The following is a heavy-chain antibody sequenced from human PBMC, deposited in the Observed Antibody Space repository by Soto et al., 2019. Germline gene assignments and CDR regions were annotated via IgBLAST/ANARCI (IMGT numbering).Heavy chain of an antibody. V-gene: IGHV1-69*01. CDR2: IIPISETT. Sequence: QVQLVQSGAEVKKPGSSVKVSCKASGGTFSSYAISWVRQAPGQGLEWMGGIIPISETTNYAQKFQGRVTITADESKSTAYMERSSLRSADTAVYYCARSQGSRTSLEIFYYSYFGMELWGQATTVTVSS. CDR3: ARSQGSRTSLEIFYYSYFGMEL. J-gene: IGHJ6*02. CDR1: GGTFSSYA. D-gene: IGHD2-2*01.